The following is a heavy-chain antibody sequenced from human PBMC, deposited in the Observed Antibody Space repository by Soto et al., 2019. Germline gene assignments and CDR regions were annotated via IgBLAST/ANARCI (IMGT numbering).Heavy chain of an antibody. D-gene: IGHD2-2*01. CDR3: ARGGGYCSSTSCYNWFDP. CDR1: GYTFTGYY. CDR2: INPNSGGT. V-gene: IGHV1-2*02. J-gene: IGHJ5*02. Sequence: ASVKVSCKASGYTFTGYYMHWVRQAPGQGLEWMGWINPNSGGTNYAQKFQGRVTMTRDTSISTAYMELSRLRSDDTAVYYWARGGGYCSSTSCYNWFDPWGQGTLVTVSS.